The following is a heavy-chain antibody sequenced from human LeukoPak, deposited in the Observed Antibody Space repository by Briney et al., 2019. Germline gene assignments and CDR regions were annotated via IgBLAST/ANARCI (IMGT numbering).Heavy chain of an antibody. D-gene: IGHD6-13*01. CDR2: INHSGST. Sequence: KPSETLSLTCAVYGGSFSGYYWSWIRQPPGKGLEWIGEINHSGSTNYNPSLKSRVTISVDTSKNQFSLKLSSVTAADTAVYYCARGEGSIAAAGFDYWGQGTLVTVSS. CDR3: ARGEGSIAAAGFDY. J-gene: IGHJ4*02. CDR1: GGSFSGYY. V-gene: IGHV4-34*01.